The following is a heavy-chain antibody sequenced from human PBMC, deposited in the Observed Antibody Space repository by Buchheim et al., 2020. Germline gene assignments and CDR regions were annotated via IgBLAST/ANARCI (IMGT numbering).Heavy chain of an antibody. V-gene: IGHV3-23*01. J-gene: IGHJ4*02. CDR3: ARGGIGQSSGVDY. D-gene: IGHD3-22*01. Sequence: EVQLLESGGGLVQPGGSLRLSCAASGFAFSTYAMTWVRQAPGKGLEWVSSIGSGGDTYFVDSVKGRFTISRDNAKSTLYLQMNSLRAEDTALFYCARGGIGQSSGVDYWGQGTL. CDR1: GFAFSTYA. CDR2: IGSGGDT.